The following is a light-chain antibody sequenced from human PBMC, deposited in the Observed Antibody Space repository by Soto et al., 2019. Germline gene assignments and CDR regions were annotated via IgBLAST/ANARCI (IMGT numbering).Light chain of an antibody. V-gene: IGKV1-39*01. CDR2: AAS. CDR3: QQSYSTPRT. CDR1: QSISSY. J-gene: IGKJ1*01. Sequence: DIQMTQSAPGLSASVGDRVTITCRASQSISSYLNWYQQKPGKAPKLLIYAASSLQSGVPSRFSGSGSGTDFTLTINSLQPEDFATYYCQQSYSTPRTLGQGTKVDIK.